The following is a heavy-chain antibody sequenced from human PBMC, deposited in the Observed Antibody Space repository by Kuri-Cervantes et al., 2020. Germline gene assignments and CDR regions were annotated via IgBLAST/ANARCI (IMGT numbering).Heavy chain of an antibody. J-gene: IGHJ6*03. Sequence: GESLKISCAASGFTFSSYAMSWVRQVPGKGLECVSTISGSGGSTFYADSVKGRFTISRDNSKNTLYVQMNSLRAEDTAIYYCAKDHQSSTNNYDYMDVWGKETTVTVSS. CDR2: ISGSGGST. CDR1: GFTFSSYA. CDR3: AKDHQSSTNNYDYMDV. V-gene: IGHV3-23*01. D-gene: IGHD5-24*01.